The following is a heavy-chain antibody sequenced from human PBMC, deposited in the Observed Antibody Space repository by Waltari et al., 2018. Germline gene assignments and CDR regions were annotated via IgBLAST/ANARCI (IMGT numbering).Heavy chain of an antibody. CDR2: IIPIFGTA. V-gene: IGHV1-69*01. J-gene: IGHJ4*02. CDR1: GGTFSSYA. D-gene: IGHD6-19*01. CDR3: ASRIAVAGTGGFDY. Sequence: QVQLVQSGAEVKKPGSSVKFSCKASGGTFSSYALSWVRPAPGQGLEWMGGIIPIFGTANYAQKFQGRVTITADESTSTAYMELSSLRSEDTAVYYCASRIAVAGTGGFDYWGQGTLVTVSS.